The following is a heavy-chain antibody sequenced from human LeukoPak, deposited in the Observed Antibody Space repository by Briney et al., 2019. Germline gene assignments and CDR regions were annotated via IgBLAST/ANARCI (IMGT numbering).Heavy chain of an antibody. V-gene: IGHV4-39*07. Sequence: SETLSLTCTVSGGSISSSSYYWGWLRQPPGKGLEWIGSIYYSGSTYYNPSLKSRVTISVDTSKNQFSLKLSSATAADTAVYYCARGQAISSSSPFDYWGQGTLVTVSS. CDR2: IYYSGST. D-gene: IGHD6-6*01. J-gene: IGHJ4*02. CDR1: GGSISSSSYY. CDR3: ARGQAISSSSPFDY.